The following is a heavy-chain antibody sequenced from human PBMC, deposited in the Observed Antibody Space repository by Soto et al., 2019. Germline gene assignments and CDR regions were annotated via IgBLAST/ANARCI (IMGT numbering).Heavy chain of an antibody. CDR2: IYYSGST. CDR1: GCSISSYY. Sequence: SETLSLTCTVSGCSISSYYWSWIRQPPGKGLEWIGYIYYSGSTNYNPSLKSRVTISVDTSKNQFSLKLSSVTAADTAVYYCARDGPGGYSYGYPHYWGQGTLVTVSS. CDR3: ARDGPGGYSYGYPHY. D-gene: IGHD5-18*01. V-gene: IGHV4-59*01. J-gene: IGHJ4*02.